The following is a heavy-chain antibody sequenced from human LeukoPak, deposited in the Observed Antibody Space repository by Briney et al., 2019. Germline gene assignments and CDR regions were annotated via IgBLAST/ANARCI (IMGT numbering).Heavy chain of an antibody. CDR3: ARYGGYDLRY. CDR1: GYTFTSYY. Sequence: GASVKVSCKASGYTFTSYYMHWVRQAPAKGLEWMAYINPDGNEKFYVDSVKGRLTISRDNAANSLYLQMNSLRVEDTAVYYCARYGGYDLRYWGQGTLVSVSS. J-gene: IGHJ4*02. CDR2: INPDGNEK. V-gene: IGHV3-7*04. D-gene: IGHD5-12*01.